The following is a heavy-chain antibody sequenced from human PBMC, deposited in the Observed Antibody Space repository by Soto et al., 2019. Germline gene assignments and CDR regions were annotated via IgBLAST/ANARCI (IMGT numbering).Heavy chain of an antibody. D-gene: IGHD3-22*01. Sequence: GGSLRLSCADSGFSLSNNGMHWVRQAPGKGLEWVAVISYDGNNKYYADSVKGRFTISRDNSKNTVYLEMNNLRAEDTAMYYCAKGGSGNYLTYYYYYGMDVWGQGTTVTVSS. CDR1: GFSLSNNG. CDR2: ISYDGNNK. J-gene: IGHJ6*02. V-gene: IGHV3-30*18. CDR3: AKGGSGNYLTYYYYYGMDV.